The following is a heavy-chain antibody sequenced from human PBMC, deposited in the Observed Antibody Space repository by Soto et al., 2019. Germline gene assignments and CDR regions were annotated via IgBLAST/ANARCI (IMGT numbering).Heavy chain of an antibody. Sequence: QVQLVQSGAEVKKPGASLKFSCKASGYTFTSYDINWVRQATGQGLEWMGWMNNNSGNTGFAQKFKGRVTMTMNTSISTAYMELRSPSSEATAVYYCARGRQDILDHWGQGTLVTVSS. CDR1: GYTFTSYD. V-gene: IGHV1-8*01. CDR3: ARGRQDILDH. CDR2: MNNNSGNT. D-gene: IGHD2-15*01. J-gene: IGHJ4*02.